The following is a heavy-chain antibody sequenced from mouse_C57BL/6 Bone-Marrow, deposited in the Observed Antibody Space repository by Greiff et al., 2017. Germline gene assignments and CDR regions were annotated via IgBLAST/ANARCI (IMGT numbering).Heavy chain of an antibody. CDR1: GYTFTDYY. V-gene: IGHV1-19*01. D-gene: IGHD2-10*02. CDR2: INPYNGGT. Sequence: EVQLQQSGPVLVKPGASVKMSCKASGYTFTDYYMNWVKQSHGKSLEWIGVINPYNGGTSYNQKFKGKATLTVDKSSSTAYMALNSLTSEASAVYYCAREGYGNYGYWGQGTTLTVSS. J-gene: IGHJ2*01. CDR3: AREGYGNYGY.